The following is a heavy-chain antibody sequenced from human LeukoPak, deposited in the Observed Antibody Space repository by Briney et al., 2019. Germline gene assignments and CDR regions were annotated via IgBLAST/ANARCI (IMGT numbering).Heavy chain of an antibody. Sequence: SETLSLTCAVYGGSFSGYYWSWIRQPAGKGLEWIGRTYTSGSINYNPSLKSRVTMSVDTSKNQFSLKLRSVTAADTAVYYCARWEVRLNAFEMWGQGTMVTVSS. V-gene: IGHV4-59*10. CDR3: ARWEVRLNAFEM. CDR2: TYTSGSI. D-gene: IGHD3-10*01. CDR1: GGSFSGYY. J-gene: IGHJ3*02.